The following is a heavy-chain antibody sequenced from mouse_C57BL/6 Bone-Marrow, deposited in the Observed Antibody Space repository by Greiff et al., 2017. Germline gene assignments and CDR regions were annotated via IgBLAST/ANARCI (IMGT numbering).Heavy chain of an antibody. J-gene: IGHJ4*01. V-gene: IGHV1-18*01. CDR3: ARYRPTVVAPYAMDY. CDR2: INPNNGGT. D-gene: IGHD1-1*01. CDR1: GYTFTDYN. Sequence: EVQLQESGPELVKPGASVKIPCKASGYTFTDYNMDWVKQSHGKSLEWIGDINPNNGGTIYNQKFKGKATLTVDKSSSTAYMELRSLTSEDTAVYYCARYRPTVVAPYAMDYWGQGTSVTVSS.